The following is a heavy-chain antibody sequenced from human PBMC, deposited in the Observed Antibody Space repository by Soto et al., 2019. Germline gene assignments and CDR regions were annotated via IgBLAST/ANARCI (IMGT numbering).Heavy chain of an antibody. CDR3: ARASYYYDSSGYYSVFDY. CDR1: GFTFSSYS. CDR2: ISSSSSTI. V-gene: IGHV3-48*02. J-gene: IGHJ4*02. D-gene: IGHD3-22*01. Sequence: GGSLRLSCAASGFTFSSYSMNWVRQAPGKGLEWVSYISSSSSTIYYADSVKGRFTISRDNAKNSLYLQMNSLRDEDTAVYYCARASYYYDSSGYYSVFDYWGQGTLVTVSS.